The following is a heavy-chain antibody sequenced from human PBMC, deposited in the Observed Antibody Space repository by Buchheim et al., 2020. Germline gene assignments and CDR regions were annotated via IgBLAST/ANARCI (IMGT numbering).Heavy chain of an antibody. D-gene: IGHD2-15*01. J-gene: IGHJ4*02. V-gene: IGHV3-30*18. CDR2: ISYDGRKK. CDR3: AKEACGGSCQQDYFDY. Sequence: QVQLVESGGGVVQPGRSLRLSCAASGITFSSYGMHWVRQAPAKGLEWVAVISYDGRKKYYADSVKGRFTISRDNSKNTPYLEMNSLRAKDTAVYYCAKEACGGSCQQDYFDYWGQGTL. CDR1: GITFSSYG.